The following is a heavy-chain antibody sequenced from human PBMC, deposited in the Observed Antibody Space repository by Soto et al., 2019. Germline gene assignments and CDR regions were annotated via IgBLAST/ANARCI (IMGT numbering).Heavy chain of an antibody. CDR2: ISGTASRT. V-gene: IGHV3-23*01. CDR3: ATSFRYFDN. CDR1: GFTPTTTP. J-gene: IGHJ4*02. D-gene: IGHD3-9*01. Sequence: GGSLRLSCAGSGFTPTTTPLSWVRQPPGKGLEWVTTISGTASRTYYVDSVKGRFFISRDNSKNTVTLQMNNLTVDDTAMYYCATSFRYFDNWGQGTRVTVSS.